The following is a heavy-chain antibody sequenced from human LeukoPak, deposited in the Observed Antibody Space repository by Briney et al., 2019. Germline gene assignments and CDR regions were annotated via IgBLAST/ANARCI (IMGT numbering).Heavy chain of an antibody. CDR1: GFTFSDYA. D-gene: IGHD4-17*01. CDR3: GKDPNGDYVGAFDF. CDR2: ISGTGGTT. V-gene: IGHV3-23*01. Sequence: GGSLRLSCAASGFTFSDYALIWVRQAPGKGLEWISAISGTGGTTYYADSVKGRCTISRDNSRNTVYLQMNRLRAEDTALYYCGKDPNGDYVGAFDFWGPGTMVTVSS. J-gene: IGHJ3*01.